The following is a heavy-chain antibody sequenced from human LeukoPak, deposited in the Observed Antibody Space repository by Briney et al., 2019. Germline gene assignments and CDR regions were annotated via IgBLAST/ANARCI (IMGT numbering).Heavy chain of an antibody. CDR2: IIPIFGTA. CDR3: AREVVAAQYYFDY. CDR1: GGTFSSYA. V-gene: IGHV1-69*13. Sequence: GASVKVSCKASGGTFSSYAISWVRQAPGQGLEWMGGIIPIFGTANYAQKFQGRVTITADESTSTAYMELSSLRSEDTVVYYCAREVVAAQYYFDYWGQGTLVTVSS. D-gene: IGHD6-6*01. J-gene: IGHJ4*02.